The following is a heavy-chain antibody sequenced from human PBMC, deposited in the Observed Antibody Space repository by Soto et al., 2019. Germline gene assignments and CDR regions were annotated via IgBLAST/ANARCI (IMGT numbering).Heavy chain of an antibody. D-gene: IGHD6-13*01. V-gene: IGHV1-18*04. CDR2: ISAYNGNT. J-gene: IGHJ5*02. CDR1: GYTFTSYG. Sequence: ASVKVSCKASGYTFTSYGISRVRQAPGQGLEWMGWISAYNGNTNYAQKLQGRVTMTTDTSTSTAYMELRSLRSDDTAVYYCARDTRLEAAAGPSWFDPWGQGTMVTV. CDR3: ARDTRLEAAAGPSWFDP.